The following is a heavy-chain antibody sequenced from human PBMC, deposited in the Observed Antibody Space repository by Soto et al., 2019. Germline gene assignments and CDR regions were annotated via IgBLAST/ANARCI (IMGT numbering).Heavy chain of an antibody. CDR3: ARSRRGDAFDI. CDR2: IYYSGST. J-gene: IGHJ3*02. Sequence: QVQLQESGPGLVKPSQTLSLTCTVSGGSISSGGYYWSWIRQHPGKGLEWIGYIYYSGSTYYNPSLKSXXTXSXXTSKNQFSLKLSSVTAADTAVYYCARSRRGDAFDIWGQGTMVTVSS. V-gene: IGHV4-31*03. D-gene: IGHD3-16*01. CDR1: GGSISSGGYY.